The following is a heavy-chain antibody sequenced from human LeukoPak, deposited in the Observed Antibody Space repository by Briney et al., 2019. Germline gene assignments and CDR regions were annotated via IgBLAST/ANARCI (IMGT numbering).Heavy chain of an antibody. V-gene: IGHV4-59*01. J-gene: IGHJ4*02. CDR1: GGSISSYY. Sequence: SETLSLTCTVSGGSISSYYWSWIRQPPGKGLEWIGYIYYSGSTNYNPSLKSRVTISVDTSKNQFSLKLSSVTAADTAVYYCAREDIAAAIDYWGQGTLVTVSS. CDR3: AREDIAAAIDY. D-gene: IGHD6-13*01. CDR2: IYYSGST.